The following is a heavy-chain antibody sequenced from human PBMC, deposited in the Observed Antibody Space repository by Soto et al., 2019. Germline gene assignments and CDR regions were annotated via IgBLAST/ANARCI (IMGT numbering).Heavy chain of an antibody. CDR1: GFTFSSYG. J-gene: IGHJ6*03. Sequence: GGSLRLSCAASGFTFSSYGMHWVRQAPGKGLEWVAVIWYDGSNKYYADSVKGRFTISRDNSKNTLYLQMNSLRAEDTAVYYCARDPDPHDYDILTGYSSYYYYMDVWGKGTTVTVSS. CDR2: IWYDGSNK. V-gene: IGHV3-33*01. CDR3: ARDPDPHDYDILTGYSSYYYYMDV. D-gene: IGHD3-9*01.